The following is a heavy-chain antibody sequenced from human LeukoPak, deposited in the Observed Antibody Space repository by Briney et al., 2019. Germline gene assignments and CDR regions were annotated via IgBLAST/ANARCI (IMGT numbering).Heavy chain of an antibody. Sequence: GESLKISSKGSGYSFTSNWIACVRQMPGIGLECIGLIYVGHSDSSLSPSFQGQVTTSVDKSISTAYLQWSSLNASDTAMYYCARQTMVRLGPPDYCGQGTLVSVSS. CDR2: IYVGHSDS. J-gene: IGHJ4*02. D-gene: IGHD3-10*01. CDR3: ARQTMVRLGPPDY. CDR1: GYSFTSNW. V-gene: IGHV5-51*01.